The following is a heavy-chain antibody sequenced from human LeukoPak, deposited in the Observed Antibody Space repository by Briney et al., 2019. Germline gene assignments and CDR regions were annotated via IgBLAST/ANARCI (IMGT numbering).Heavy chain of an antibody. CDR3: AREGANYYDSSGYPVDI. D-gene: IGHD3-22*01. V-gene: IGHV3-21*01. Sequence: PGGSLRLSCAASGFTFSSYSMNLVRQAPGKGLEWVSSISSSSSYIYYADSVKGRFTISRDNAKNSLYLQMNSLRAEDTAVYYCAREGANYYDSSGYPVDIWGQGTMVTVSS. J-gene: IGHJ3*02. CDR1: GFTFSSYS. CDR2: ISSSSSYI.